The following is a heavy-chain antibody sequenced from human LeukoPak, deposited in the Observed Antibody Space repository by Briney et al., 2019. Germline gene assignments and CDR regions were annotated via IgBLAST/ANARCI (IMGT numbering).Heavy chain of an antibody. D-gene: IGHD4-17*01. CDR2: IYHSGST. V-gene: IGHV4-38-2*01. J-gene: IGHJ4*02. CDR3: ARGWNYGDYVFDY. Sequence: SETLSLTCAVSGYSISSGYYWGWIRQPPGKGLEWIGSIYHSGSTYYNPSLKSRVTISVDTSKNQFSLKLSSVTAADTAVYYCARGWNYGDYVFDYWGQGTLVTVSS. CDR1: GYSISSGYY.